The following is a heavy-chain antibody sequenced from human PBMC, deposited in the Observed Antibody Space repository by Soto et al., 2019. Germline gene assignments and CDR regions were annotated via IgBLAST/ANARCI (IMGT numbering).Heavy chain of an antibody. V-gene: IGHV3-23*01. CDR3: AKDGRTQRLGYYYYYCMDV. Sequence: EVQLLESGGGLVQPGGSLRLSCAASGFTFSSYAMSWVRQAPGKGLEWVSAISGSGGSTYYADSVKGRFTISRDNSKNTLYLQMNSLRAEDTAVYYCAKDGRTQRLGYYYYYCMDVWGKGTTVTVSS. J-gene: IGHJ6*03. D-gene: IGHD6-25*01. CDR2: ISGSGGST. CDR1: GFTFSSYA.